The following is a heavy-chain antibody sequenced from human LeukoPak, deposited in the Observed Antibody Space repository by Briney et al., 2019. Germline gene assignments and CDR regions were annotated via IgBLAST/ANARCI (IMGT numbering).Heavy chain of an antibody. D-gene: IGHD3-22*01. CDR1: GGSISSYY. Sequence: PSGTLSLTCTVSGGSISSYYWSWIRQPPGKGLEWIGYIYYSGSTNYNPSLKSRVTITVDTSKNQFSLKLSSVTAADTAVYYCARRTYYDSSGYIVWGQGTLVTVSS. CDR2: IYYSGST. J-gene: IGHJ4*02. V-gene: IGHV4-59*01. CDR3: ARRTYYDSSGYIV.